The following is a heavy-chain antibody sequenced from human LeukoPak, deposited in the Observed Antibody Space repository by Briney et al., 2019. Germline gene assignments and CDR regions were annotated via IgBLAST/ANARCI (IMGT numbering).Heavy chain of an antibody. CDR1: GGSISSGSYY. V-gene: IGHV4-61*02. CDR2: IYTSGST. J-gene: IGHJ6*03. CDR3: ARTYYDFWSGYYYYYMDV. D-gene: IGHD3-3*01. Sequence: SETLSLTCTVSGGSISSGSYYWSWIRQPAGKGLEWIGRIYTSGSTNYNPSLKSRVTISVDTSKNQFSLKLSSVTAADTAVYYCARTYYDFWSGYYYYYMDVWGKGTTATVSS.